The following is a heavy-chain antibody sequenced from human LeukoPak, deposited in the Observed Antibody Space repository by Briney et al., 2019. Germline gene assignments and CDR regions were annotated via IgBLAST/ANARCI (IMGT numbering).Heavy chain of an antibody. CDR3: AKDVGRPDLNAPFDAFDV. J-gene: IGHJ3*01. V-gene: IGHV3-30*18. CDR1: GFAFRNSG. CDR2: ISFDETET. D-gene: IGHD1-1*01. Sequence: GGSLRLSCAASGFAFRNSGMHWVRQAPGKGLEWVAVISFDETETYYADFVRGRFTISRDNSNKKLHLQMNSLRPDDTAMYYCAKDVGRPDLNAPFDAFDVWGQGTMVAV.